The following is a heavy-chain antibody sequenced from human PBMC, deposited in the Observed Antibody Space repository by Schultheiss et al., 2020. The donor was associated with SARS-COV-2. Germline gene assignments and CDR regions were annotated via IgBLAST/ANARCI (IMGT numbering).Heavy chain of an antibody. CDR1: GFTFSSYP. Sequence: GGSLRLSCAASGFTFSSYPMHWVRQAPGKGLEWVAVISYDGSNKYYADSVKGRFTISRDNSKNTLYLQMNSLRAEDTAVYYCTRGVVIGYSGYDVNNFDYWGQGTLVTVSS. D-gene: IGHD5-12*01. J-gene: IGHJ4*02. V-gene: IGHV3-30*04. CDR2: ISYDGSNK. CDR3: TRGVVIGYSGYDVNNFDY.